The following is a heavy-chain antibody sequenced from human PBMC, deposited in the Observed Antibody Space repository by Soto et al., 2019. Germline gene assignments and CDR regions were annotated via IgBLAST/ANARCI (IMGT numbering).Heavy chain of an antibody. Sequence: GGSLRLSCVASGFTFSSYEMNWVRQAPGKGLEWVSYITDSGSTIYNADSVKGRFTISRDNAKNSVYLQMNSLRAEDTAVYYCARGNSYDSSAYYCNYWGQGTLVTVSS. CDR2: ITDSGSTI. V-gene: IGHV3-48*03. CDR1: GFTFSSYE. J-gene: IGHJ4*02. CDR3: ARGNSYDSSAYYCNY. D-gene: IGHD3-22*01.